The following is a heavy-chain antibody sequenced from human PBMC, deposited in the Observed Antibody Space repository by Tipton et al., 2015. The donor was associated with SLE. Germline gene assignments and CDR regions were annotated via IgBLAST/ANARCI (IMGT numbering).Heavy chain of an antibody. V-gene: IGHV3-23*03. CDR1: GFTFSIFA. J-gene: IGHJ4*02. D-gene: IGHD3-16*01. Sequence: QLVQSGGGLVQPGGSLRLSCAASGFTFSIFAMSWVRQAPGKGPEWVSVIYSGGTTTYYADSVKGRVAISRDDSKSTLYLQMNSLRAEDTAVYYCARGGTGILVMPFDYWGQGTLVTVSS. CDR2: IYSGGTTT. CDR3: ARGGTGILVMPFDY.